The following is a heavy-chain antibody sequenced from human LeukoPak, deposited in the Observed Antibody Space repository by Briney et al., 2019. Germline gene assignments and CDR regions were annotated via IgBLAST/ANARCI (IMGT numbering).Heavy chain of an antibody. Sequence: GGSLRLSCAASGFTVSSNYMSWVRQAPGKGLEWVSAISGSGGSTYYAGSVKGRFTISRDNSKNTLYLQMNSLRAEDTAVYYCAKTVAVAGYWGQGTLVTVSS. D-gene: IGHD6-19*01. CDR3: AKTVAVAGY. V-gene: IGHV3-23*01. CDR1: GFTVSSNY. J-gene: IGHJ4*02. CDR2: ISGSGGST.